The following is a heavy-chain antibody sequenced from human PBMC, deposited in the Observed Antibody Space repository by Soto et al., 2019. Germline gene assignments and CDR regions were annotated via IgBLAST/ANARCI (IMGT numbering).Heavy chain of an antibody. J-gene: IGHJ4*02. V-gene: IGHV4-4*02. Sequence: PSETLSLTCTVSGDSISSSTNWWNWVRQPPGKGLEWIGEIYHSGGTNYNPSLKSRVTTSVDTSKNQFSLKLSSVTAADTAVYYWERKTYNSGSPFDYWGQGTLVTVSS. D-gene: IGHD1-20*01. CDR1: GDSISSSTNW. CDR2: IYHSGGT. CDR3: ERKTYNSGSPFDY.